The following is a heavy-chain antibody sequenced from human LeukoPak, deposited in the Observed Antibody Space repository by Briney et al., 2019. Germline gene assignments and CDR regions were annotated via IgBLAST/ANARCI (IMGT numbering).Heavy chain of an antibody. D-gene: IGHD2/OR15-2a*01. V-gene: IGHV3-74*01. CDR2: INSDGSWT. CDR1: GNYM. Sequence: PGGSLRLSCAASGNYMMHWVRQAPGKGLLWVSHINSDGSWTSYADSVKGRFTISKDNAKNTVYLQMNNLRAEDTAVYYCVSFYETDWGRGTLVTVSS. J-gene: IGHJ4*02. CDR3: VSFYETD.